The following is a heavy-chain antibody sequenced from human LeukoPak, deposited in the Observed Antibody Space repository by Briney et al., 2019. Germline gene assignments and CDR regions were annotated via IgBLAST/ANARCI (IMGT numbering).Heavy chain of an antibody. J-gene: IGHJ4*02. Sequence: SETLSLTCTVAGGSISSGSYYWSWIRQSWIRQHPVKGLEGIGYIYYSGSTYYNPSLKSRLTISVDTSKTQFSLKLSSVTAADTAVYYCARVPRYASSGYLDYWGQGTLVTVSS. V-gene: IGHV4-31*03. D-gene: IGHD3-22*01. CDR2: IYYSGST. CDR1: GGSISSGSYY. CDR3: ARVPRYASSGYLDY.